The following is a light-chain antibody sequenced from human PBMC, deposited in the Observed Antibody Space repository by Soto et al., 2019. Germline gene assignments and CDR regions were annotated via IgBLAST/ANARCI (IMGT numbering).Light chain of an antibody. Sequence: EIVLTQSPGTLSLSPGERATLSCRASQNISNYLAWYQQKGGQTPRLLIYGASSRATGIPDRFSGSGSGTDFSLTISRLEHEDFAVYYCHQYGSSPPLTFGGGTEVEIK. CDR2: GAS. CDR1: QNISNY. CDR3: HQYGSSPPLT. J-gene: IGKJ4*01. V-gene: IGKV3-20*01.